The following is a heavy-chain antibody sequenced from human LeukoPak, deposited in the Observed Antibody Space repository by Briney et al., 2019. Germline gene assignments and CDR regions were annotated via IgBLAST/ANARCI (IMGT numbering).Heavy chain of an antibody. CDR3: ARVEPPEILRFGEHYYGMDV. Sequence: ASVKVSCKASGYTFTSYYMHWVRQAPGQGLEWMGIINPSGGSTSYAQKFQGRVTMTRDTSTSTVYMELSSLRSEDTAVYYCARVEPPEILRFGEHYYGMDVWGQGTTVTVSS. V-gene: IGHV1-46*01. CDR2: INPSGGST. D-gene: IGHD3-10*01. CDR1: GYTFTSYY. J-gene: IGHJ6*02.